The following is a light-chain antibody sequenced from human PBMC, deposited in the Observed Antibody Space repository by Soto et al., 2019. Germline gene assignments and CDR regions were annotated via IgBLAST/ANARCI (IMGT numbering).Light chain of an antibody. CDR1: SSDY. Sequence: QSVLTQPASVSGSPGQSITISCTGTSSDYVSWYQQQPGKAPKLMISEVSNRPSGVSNRFSGSKSGNTASLIISGLQAEDEADYYCCSFTSITTYVFGTGTKVTVL. V-gene: IGLV2-14*01. CDR3: CSFTSITTYV. CDR2: EVS. J-gene: IGLJ1*01.